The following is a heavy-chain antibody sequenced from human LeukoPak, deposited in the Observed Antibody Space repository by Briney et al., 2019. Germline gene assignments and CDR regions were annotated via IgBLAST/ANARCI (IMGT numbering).Heavy chain of an antibody. V-gene: IGHV4-59*01. Sequence: SETLSLTGTFSVASINNYYWTWIRQPPGKGLEWIGYSGNTNYNPSLRGRVTISIDTSKNQFSLKLTSVTAADTAIYYCARDTNWFDPWGLGTLVTVSS. J-gene: IGHJ5*02. CDR1: VASINNYY. CDR2: SGNT. D-gene: IGHD1-1*01. CDR3: ARDTNWFDP.